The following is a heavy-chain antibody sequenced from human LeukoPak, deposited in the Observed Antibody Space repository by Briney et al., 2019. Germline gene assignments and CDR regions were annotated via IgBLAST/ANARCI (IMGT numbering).Heavy chain of an antibody. Sequence: PGGSLRLSCAASGFTFDDYAMHWVRQAPGKGLGWVSGISWNRGSIGYADSVKGRFTISRDNAKNSLYLQMNSLRAEDMALYYCAKDTSSGWYGKNAFDIWGQGTMVTVSS. D-gene: IGHD6-19*01. V-gene: IGHV3-9*03. CDR3: AKDTSSGWYGKNAFDI. J-gene: IGHJ3*02. CDR1: GFTFDDYA. CDR2: ISWNRGSI.